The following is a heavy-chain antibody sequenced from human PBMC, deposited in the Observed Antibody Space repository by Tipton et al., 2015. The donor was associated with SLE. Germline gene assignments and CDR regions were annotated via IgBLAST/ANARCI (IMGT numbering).Heavy chain of an antibody. CDR1: GGSISSYY. CDR3: ARDGGAKNYYYYYYMDV. CDR2: IYYSGST. Sequence: TLSLTCTVSGGSISSYYWSWIRQPPGKGLEWIGYIYYSGSTNYNPSLKSRVTISVDTSKNQFSLKLSSVTAADTAVYYCARDGGAKNYYYYYYMDVWGKGTTVTVSS. V-gene: IGHV4-59*01. D-gene: IGHD3-16*01. J-gene: IGHJ6*03.